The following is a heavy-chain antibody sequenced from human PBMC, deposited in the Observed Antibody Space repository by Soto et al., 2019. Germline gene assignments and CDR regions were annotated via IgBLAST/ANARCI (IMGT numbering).Heavy chain of an antibody. CDR3: ARVAAAGRDAFDI. CDR1: GFTFSSYE. Sequence: GGSLRLSCAASGFTFSSYEMNWVRQGPGKGLEWVSYISSSGSTRYYADSVKGRFTISRDNAKNSLYLQMNSLRAEDTAVYYCARVAAAGRDAFDIWGQGTMVTVSS. D-gene: IGHD6-13*01. J-gene: IGHJ3*02. CDR2: ISSSGSTR. V-gene: IGHV3-48*03.